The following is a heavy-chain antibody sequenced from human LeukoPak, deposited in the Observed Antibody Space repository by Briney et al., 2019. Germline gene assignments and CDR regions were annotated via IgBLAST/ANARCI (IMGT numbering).Heavy chain of an antibody. CDR3: VTGNY. Sequence: PGGSLRLSCAASGFTLSSYRMTWVRQAPGKGLEWVANINQDGSEKDYVDSVRGRFTISRDNAKSSLYLQMNSLRAEDTAVYYCVTGNYWGQGTLVTVSS. V-gene: IGHV3-7*01. J-gene: IGHJ4*02. CDR1: GFTLSSYR. D-gene: IGHD1-14*01. CDR2: INQDGSEK.